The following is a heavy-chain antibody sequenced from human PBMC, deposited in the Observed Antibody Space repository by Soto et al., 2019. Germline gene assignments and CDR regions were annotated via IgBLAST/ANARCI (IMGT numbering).Heavy chain of an antibody. V-gene: IGHV3-23*01. Sequence: GGSLRLSCAASGFTFGTFAMSWVRQAPGKGLEWVSFISGSGDRTSYADPVKGRFTISRDTSENMLYLQMNSLRLEDTAIYYCAKLRYYDFWSGENWFNPWGQGTLVTVSS. D-gene: IGHD3-3*01. CDR1: GFTFGTFA. CDR2: ISGSGDRT. J-gene: IGHJ5*02. CDR3: AKLRYYDFWSGENWFNP.